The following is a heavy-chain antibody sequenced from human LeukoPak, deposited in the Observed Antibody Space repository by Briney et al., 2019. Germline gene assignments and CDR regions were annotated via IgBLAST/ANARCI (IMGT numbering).Heavy chain of an antibody. CDR2: IKQDGSEK. Sequence: GGSLRLSCAASGFTFSNYWMAWVRQAPGKGLEWVADIKQDGSEKLYVKSVRGRFTISRDNAKMSLFLQMNSLRAEDTAVYYCARDNGVVHGVYYMDVWGKGTTVTVS. CDR1: GFTFSNYW. V-gene: IGHV3-7*01. CDR3: ARDNGVVHGVYYMDV. J-gene: IGHJ6*03. D-gene: IGHD3-3*01.